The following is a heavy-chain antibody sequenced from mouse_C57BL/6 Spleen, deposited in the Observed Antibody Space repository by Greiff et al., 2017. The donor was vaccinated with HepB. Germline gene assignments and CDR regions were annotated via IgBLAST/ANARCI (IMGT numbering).Heavy chain of an antibody. Sequence: DVKLVESGPELVKPGDSVKISCKASGYSFTGYFMNWVMQSHGKSLEWIGRINPYNGDTFYNQKFKGKATLTVDKSSSTAHMELRSLTSEDSAVYYCASGITTVVPDYWGQGTTLTVSS. J-gene: IGHJ2*01. CDR1: GYSFTGYF. D-gene: IGHD1-1*01. CDR3: ASGITTVVPDY. V-gene: IGHV1-20*01. CDR2: INPYNGDT.